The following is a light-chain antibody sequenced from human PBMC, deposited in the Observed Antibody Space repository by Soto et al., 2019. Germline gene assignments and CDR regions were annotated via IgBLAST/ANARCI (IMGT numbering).Light chain of an antibody. J-gene: IGKJ5*01. CDR3: QQYDILPIT. CDR2: DAS. V-gene: IGKV1-33*01. CDR1: QDINIF. Sequence: DIQMTPSASSLFASVGYRVTITCQATQDINIFLNWYQQKPGKAPNLLIYDASNLEIGVPSRFSGSGSGTHFTFTISSLQTEDIGTYYCQQYDILPITFGRGPRLEI.